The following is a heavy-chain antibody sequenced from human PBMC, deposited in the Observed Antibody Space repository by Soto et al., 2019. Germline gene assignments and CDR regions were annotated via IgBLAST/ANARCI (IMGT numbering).Heavy chain of an antibody. D-gene: IGHD3-10*01. CDR2: VSANGQGI. Sequence: GGSLRLSFAASGFTFSSSAISWVRQAPGKGLEWVSAVSANGQGIYYADSVRGRFTISRGNSKNTVFLHMDSLSAEDTAVYYCAKDRHYPRDYFHYWGQGTLVTVSS. CDR3: AKDRHYPRDYFHY. CDR1: GFTFSSSA. J-gene: IGHJ4*02. V-gene: IGHV3-23*01.